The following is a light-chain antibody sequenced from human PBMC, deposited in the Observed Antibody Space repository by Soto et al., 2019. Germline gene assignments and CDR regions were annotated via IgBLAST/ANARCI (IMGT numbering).Light chain of an antibody. V-gene: IGKV1-9*01. J-gene: IGKJ4*01. CDR2: TAS. CDR1: QGINSY. CDR3: QQLNSYPLT. Sequence: QLTQSPSFLSASVGDRLTITCRASQGINSYLAWYQQKPGKAPQLLIYTASTLQSGVPSRFSGSASGTEFTLTISSLQPEDFATYYCQQLNSYPLTFGGGTKVDIK.